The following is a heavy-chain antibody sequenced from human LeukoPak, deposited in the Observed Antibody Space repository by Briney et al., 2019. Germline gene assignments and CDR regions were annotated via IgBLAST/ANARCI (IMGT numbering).Heavy chain of an antibody. Sequence: PSETLSLTCTVSGGSISSYYWSWIRQPAGKGLEWIGRIYTSGSTNYNPSLKSRVTMSVDTSKNQFSLKLSSVTAADTAVYYCARGQQLPTGNWFDPWGQGTLVTVSS. CDR3: ARGQQLPTGNWFDP. CDR2: IYTSGST. D-gene: IGHD6-13*01. CDR1: GGSISSYY. J-gene: IGHJ5*02. V-gene: IGHV4-4*07.